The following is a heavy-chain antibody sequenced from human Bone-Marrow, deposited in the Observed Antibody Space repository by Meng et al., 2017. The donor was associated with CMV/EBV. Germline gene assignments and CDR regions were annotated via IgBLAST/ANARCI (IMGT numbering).Heavy chain of an antibody. Sequence: GESLKISCAASGFTFSSYEMNWVRQAPGKGLEWVSLISWDGGSTYYADSVKGRFTISRDNSKNSLYLQMNSLRTEDTALYYCAKSLYSSSWGIFDYWGQGTLVTVSS. D-gene: IGHD6-13*01. J-gene: IGHJ4*02. CDR3: AKSLYSSSWGIFDY. V-gene: IGHV3-43*01. CDR2: ISWDGGST. CDR1: GFTFSSYE.